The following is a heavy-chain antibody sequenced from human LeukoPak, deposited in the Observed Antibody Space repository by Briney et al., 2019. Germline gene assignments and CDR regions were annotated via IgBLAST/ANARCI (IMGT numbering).Heavy chain of an antibody. CDR1: GFTFSNYW. CDR2: IKQDGSEK. Sequence: PGGSLRLSCAASGFTFSNYWMSWVRQAPGKGLEWVANIKQDGSEKYYVDSVKGRFTISRDNAKNSLYLQMNSLRAEDTAVYYCARPVSSYWYFDLWGRGTLVTVSS. J-gene: IGHJ2*01. V-gene: IGHV3-7*01. CDR3: ARPVSSYWYFDL.